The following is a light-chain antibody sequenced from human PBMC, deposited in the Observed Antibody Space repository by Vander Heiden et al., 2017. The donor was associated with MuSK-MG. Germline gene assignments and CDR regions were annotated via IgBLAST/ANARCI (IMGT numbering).Light chain of an antibody. CDR1: GSDVGGYNY. J-gene: IGLJ1*01. Sequence: QSALTQPASVSGSPGQSITISCTGTGSDVGGYNYVSWYQQHPGKAPKLIMYDVSNRPSGVSNRFSGSKADNTASLTISGLQPEDEADYYCSSYTDSSTLVVFGTGTKVTVL. V-gene: IGLV2-14*03. CDR3: SSYTDSSTLVV. CDR2: DVS.